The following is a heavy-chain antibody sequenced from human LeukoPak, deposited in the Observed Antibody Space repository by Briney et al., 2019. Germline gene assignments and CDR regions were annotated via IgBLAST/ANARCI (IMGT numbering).Heavy chain of an antibody. CDR3: ARDVGYLAHDY. J-gene: IGHJ4*01. Sequence: SQTLSLTCTVSGGSISSGSYYWSWIRQPAGQGLEYIGRMYTSGSTNYNPSLKSRVTISVDTSKNQFSLKLSSVTAADTAVYYCARDVGYLAHDYWGHGTLVTVSS. CDR1: GGSISSGSYY. D-gene: IGHD2-2*03. CDR2: MYTSGST. V-gene: IGHV4-61*02.